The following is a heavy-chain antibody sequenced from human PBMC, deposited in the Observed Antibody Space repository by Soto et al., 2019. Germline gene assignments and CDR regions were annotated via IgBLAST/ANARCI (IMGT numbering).Heavy chain of an antibody. J-gene: IGHJ4*02. CDR1: GFSLSTSGVA. Sequence: QITLKESGPTLVKPTQTLTLTCTFSGFSLSTSGVAVGWMRQPPGKALEWLALIYWDDDKRYSPSLKSSLTNTKDTSKNQVVFTMTNMDPVDTAIYHCSRLRRYSSGWYAGFDYWGQGTLVTVSS. CDR2: IYWDDDK. CDR3: SRLRRYSSGWYAGFDY. V-gene: IGHV2-5*02. D-gene: IGHD6-19*01.